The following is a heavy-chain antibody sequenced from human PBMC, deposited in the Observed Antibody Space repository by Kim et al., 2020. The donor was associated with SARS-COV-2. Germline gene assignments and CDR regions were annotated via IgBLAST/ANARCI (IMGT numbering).Heavy chain of an antibody. CDR2: IRSKAYGGTT. CDR3: TREYNPPGAADNFGVVPPGGYYYGMDV. V-gene: IGHV3-49*03. CDR1: GFTFGDYA. J-gene: IGHJ6*02. Sequence: GGSLRLSCTASGFTFGDYAMSWFRQAPGKGLEWVGFIRSKAYGGTTEYAASVKGRFTISRDDSKSIAYLQMNSLKTEDTAVYYCTREYNPPGAADNFGVVPPGGYYYGMDVWGQGTTVTVSS. D-gene: IGHD3-3*01.